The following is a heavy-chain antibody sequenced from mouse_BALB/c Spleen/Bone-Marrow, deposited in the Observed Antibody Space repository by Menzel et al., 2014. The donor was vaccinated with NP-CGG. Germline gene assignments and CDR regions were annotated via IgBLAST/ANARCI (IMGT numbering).Heavy chain of an antibody. CDR3: ARFPMDY. J-gene: IGHJ4*01. CDR2: IRNKAYGYAT. Sequence: EVQLVESGGGLVQPGGSLRLSCTTSGFTFIDHYVSWVRQPPGKALEWLGFIRNKAYGYATEYSASVKGRFTISRDNSQSNLYLQMNTLRAEDSATYYCARFPMDYWGQGTSVTVSS. CDR1: GFTFIDHY. V-gene: IGHV7-3*02.